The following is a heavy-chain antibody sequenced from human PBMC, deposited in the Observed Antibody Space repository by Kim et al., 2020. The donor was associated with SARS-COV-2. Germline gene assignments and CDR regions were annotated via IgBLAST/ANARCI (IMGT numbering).Heavy chain of an antibody. CDR1: GGSISSYY. J-gene: IGHJ6*02. D-gene: IGHD6-19*01. CDR3: ARAIAVAGMWGGMDV. CDR2: IYYSGST. Sequence: SETLSLTCTVSGGSISSYYRSWIRQPPGKGLEWIGYIYYSGSTNYNPSLKSRVTISVDTPKNQLSLKRSSVPAADTAVYYCARAIAVAGMWGGMDVWGQGTTVTLSS. V-gene: IGHV4-59*01.